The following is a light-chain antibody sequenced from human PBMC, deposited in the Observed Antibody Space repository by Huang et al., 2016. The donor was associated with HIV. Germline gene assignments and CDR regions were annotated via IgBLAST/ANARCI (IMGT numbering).Light chain of an antibody. J-gene: IGKJ4*01. Sequence: EIVLTQSPATLSLSPGERAPPPCRASQSVRSSLAGYQQKPGQAPRLLINDASNRATGIPARFSGSWSGTDFTLTISNLQSEDFAVYYCQQRSAWPLTFGGGTKVEI. V-gene: IGKV3-11*01. CDR3: QQRSAWPLT. CDR2: DAS. CDR1: QSVRSS.